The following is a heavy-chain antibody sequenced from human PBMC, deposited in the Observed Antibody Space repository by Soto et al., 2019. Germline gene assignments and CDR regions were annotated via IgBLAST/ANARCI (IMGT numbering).Heavy chain of an antibody. D-gene: IGHD7-27*01. CDR3: VREGQAYVGELRWGPTPNWGSRRKWFDP. V-gene: IGHV1-69*12. Sequence: QVQLEQSGAEMKKPGSSVKVSCKVSGGTFRNYALSWVRQAPGQGLEWMGGIIPSYHRTNYAQKFQDRITISADESTTTXXXGXXSLRSEDTAIYYCVREGQAYVGELRWGPTPNWGSRRKWFDPWGQGTLVTVSS. CDR2: IIPSYHRT. CDR1: GGTFRNYA. J-gene: IGHJ5*02.